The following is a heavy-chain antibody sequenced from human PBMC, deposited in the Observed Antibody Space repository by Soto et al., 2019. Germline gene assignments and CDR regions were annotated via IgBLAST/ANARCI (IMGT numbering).Heavy chain of an antibody. CDR3: AKVPLLEPSGWFDP. J-gene: IGHJ5*02. CDR2: ISGSGGST. CDR1: GFTFSSYA. V-gene: IGHV3-23*01. Sequence: GGSLRLSCAASGFTFSSYAMSWVRQAPGKVLEWVSAISGSGGSTYYADSVKGRFTISRDNSKNTLYLQMNSLRAEDTAVYYCAKVPLLEPSGWFDPWGQGTLVNVSS. D-gene: IGHD1-1*01.